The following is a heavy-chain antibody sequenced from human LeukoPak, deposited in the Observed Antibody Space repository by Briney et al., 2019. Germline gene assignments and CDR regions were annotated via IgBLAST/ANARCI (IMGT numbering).Heavy chain of an antibody. J-gene: IGHJ4*02. CDR2: ISYDGSNK. Sequence: GGSLRLSCAASGFTFSSYGMHWDRQAPGKGLEWVAVISYDGSNKYYADSVKGRFTISRDNAKNSLYLQMNSLRAEDTAVYYCARDPYYLDGWGQGTLVTVSS. V-gene: IGHV3-30*03. CDR3: ARDPYYLDG. CDR1: GFTFSSYG. D-gene: IGHD3-10*01.